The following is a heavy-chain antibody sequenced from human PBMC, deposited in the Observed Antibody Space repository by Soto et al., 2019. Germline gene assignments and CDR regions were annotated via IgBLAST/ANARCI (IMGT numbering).Heavy chain of an antibody. CDR1: GFTFSAFY. V-gene: IGHV3-11*06. J-gene: IGHJ4*02. CDR2: ISSSSDYT. Sequence: ESGGGLVEPGGSLRLSCAVSGFTFSAFYMSWIRQAPGKGLQWISHISSSSDYTHYADSVKGRFTISRDNSKSLLYLQMNSLRAEDTAVYYCARDIPYSGATKYFDYWGQGTLVIVSS. CDR3: ARDIPYSGATKYFDY. D-gene: IGHD1-26*01.